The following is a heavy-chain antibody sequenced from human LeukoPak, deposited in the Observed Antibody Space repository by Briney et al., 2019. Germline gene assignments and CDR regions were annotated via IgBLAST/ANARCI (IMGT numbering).Heavy chain of an antibody. CDR2: ISYDGSNK. J-gene: IGHJ4*02. CDR1: GFTFSSYA. Sequence: GRSLRLSCAASGFTFSSYAMHWVRQAPGKGLEWVAVISYDGSNKYYADSVKDRFTISRDNSKNTLYLQMNSLRAEDTAVYYCATSPSGYDLNDYWGQGTLVTVSS. D-gene: IGHD5-12*01. CDR3: ATSPSGYDLNDY. V-gene: IGHV3-30-3*01.